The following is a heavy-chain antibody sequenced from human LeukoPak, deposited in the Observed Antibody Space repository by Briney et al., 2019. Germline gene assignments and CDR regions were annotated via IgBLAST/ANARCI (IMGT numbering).Heavy chain of an antibody. D-gene: IGHD3-22*01. CDR1: GGSISSYY. CDR3: ARHDYYDSSGYYYWFDP. Sequence: SETLSLTCTVSGGSISSYYWSWIRQPPGKGLEWIGYIYYSGSTNYNPPLRSRVTISVDTSKNQFSLKLSSVTAADTAVYYCARHDYYDSSGYYYWFDPWGQGTLVTVSS. V-gene: IGHV4-59*08. CDR2: IYYSGST. J-gene: IGHJ5*02.